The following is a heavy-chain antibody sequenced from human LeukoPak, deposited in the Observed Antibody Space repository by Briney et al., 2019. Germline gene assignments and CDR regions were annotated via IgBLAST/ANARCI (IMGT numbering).Heavy chain of an antibody. Sequence: ASVKVSCKASGYTFTSYYMHWVRQAPGQGLEWMGWINTKTGNPTYDQGFTGRFVFSLDTSVSTAYLEISSLKAEDTAIYFCAKDPPYTSTWPNALDAWGQGTMVTVSS. CDR2: INTKTGNP. D-gene: IGHD6-13*01. CDR1: GYTFTSYY. CDR3: AKDPPYTSTWPNALDA. J-gene: IGHJ3*01. V-gene: IGHV7-4-1*02.